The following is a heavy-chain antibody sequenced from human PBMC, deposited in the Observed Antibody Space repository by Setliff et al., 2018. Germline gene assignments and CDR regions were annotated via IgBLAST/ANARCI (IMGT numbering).Heavy chain of an antibody. CDR1: GDSISNYY. Sequence: SETLSLTCTVSGDSISNYYWNWIRQPAGKGLEWIGRIYVTESTKYNPPLKSRVTLSIDTSKNQFSLKLSSVTAADAALYYCAASRAYTGAVEEWFLPKTFDFWGQGSPVTVS. V-gene: IGHV4-4*07. J-gene: IGHJ4*02. CDR2: IYVTEST. CDR3: AASRAYTGAVEEWFLPKTFDF. D-gene: IGHD3-10*01.